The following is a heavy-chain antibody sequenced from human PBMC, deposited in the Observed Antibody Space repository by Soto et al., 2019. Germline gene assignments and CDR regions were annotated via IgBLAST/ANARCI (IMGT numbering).Heavy chain of an antibody. CDR3: ARHIVVVPAAISWFDP. D-gene: IGHD2-2*02. CDR1: GDSISSIRSY. J-gene: IGHJ5*02. Sequence: SETLSLTCIVSGDSISSIRSYWGWIRQPPGMGLEWFGSLYYSGSNYYNRSLKSRVTISVDTSKNQFSLKLTSVTASDTAVYYCARHIVVVPAAISWFDPWGQGTQVTVS. V-gene: IGHV4-39*01. CDR2: LYYSGSN.